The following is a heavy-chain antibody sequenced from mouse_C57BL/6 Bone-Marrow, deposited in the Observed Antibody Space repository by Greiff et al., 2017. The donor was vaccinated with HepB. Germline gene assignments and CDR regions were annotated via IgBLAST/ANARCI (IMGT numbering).Heavy chain of an antibody. CDR1: GYTFTSYW. CDR2: IHPNSGST. V-gene: IGHV1-64*01. D-gene: IGHD1-1*02. Sequence: VQLQQPGAELVKPGASVKLSCKASGYTFTSYWMHWVKQRPGQGLEWIGMIHPNSGSTNYNEKFKSKATLTVDKSSSTAYMQLSSLTSADSAVYYCARMGTGAWFAYWGQGTLVTVSA. J-gene: IGHJ3*01. CDR3: ARMGTGAWFAY.